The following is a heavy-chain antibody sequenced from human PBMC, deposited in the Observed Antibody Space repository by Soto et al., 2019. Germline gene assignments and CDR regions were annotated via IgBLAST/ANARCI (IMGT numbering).Heavy chain of an antibody. CDR3: GRVMIGTSRHTDSDY. V-gene: IGHV4-39*01. CDR2: IDYNGVT. CDR1: GASISSRDYY. D-gene: IGHD2-2*01. Sequence: SETLSLTCSVSGASISSRDYYWGWIRQTPGKGLEWIGNIDYNGVTYYNPSLKSRVTVSKDTSKNQFSLKVASFTAADTAIYYCGRVMIGTSRHTDSDYWGQGTPVTVSS. J-gene: IGHJ4*02.